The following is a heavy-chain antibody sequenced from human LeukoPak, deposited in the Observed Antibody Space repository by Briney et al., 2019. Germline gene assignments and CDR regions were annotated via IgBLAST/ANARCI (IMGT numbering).Heavy chain of an antibody. CDR2: ISSNGGST. D-gene: IGHD5-24*01. CDR3: ARDAMATGGWFDP. CDR1: GFTFSSYA. V-gene: IGHV3-64*01. Sequence: GGSLRLSCAASGFTFSSYAMHWVRQAPGKGLEYVSAISSNGGSTYYANSVKGRFTISRDNSKNTLYLQMGGLRAEDMAVYYCARDAMATGGWFDPWGQGTLVTVSS. J-gene: IGHJ5*02.